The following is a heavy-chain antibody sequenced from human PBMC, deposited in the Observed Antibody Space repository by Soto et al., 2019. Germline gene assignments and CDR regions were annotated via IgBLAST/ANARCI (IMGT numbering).Heavy chain of an antibody. CDR2: ISSSSSTI. Sequence: HPGGSLRLSCAASGFTFSSYSMNWVRQAPGKGLEWVSYISSSSSTIYYADSVKGRFTISRDNSRNTLFLQMNSLRAEDTAVYYCARGTGAAVAADYWGQGTLVTVSS. D-gene: IGHD6-19*01. CDR1: GFTFSSYS. CDR3: ARGTGAAVAADY. V-gene: IGHV3-48*01. J-gene: IGHJ4*02.